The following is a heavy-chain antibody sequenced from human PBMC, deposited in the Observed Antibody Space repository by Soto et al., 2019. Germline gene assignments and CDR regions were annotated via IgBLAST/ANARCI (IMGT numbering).Heavy chain of an antibody. D-gene: IGHD1-1*01. J-gene: IGHJ5*02. Sequence: ETRVKVSCNASCYTFTSYGISWVRQAPGQGLEWMGWISAYNGNTSCAQKLQGRVTVTTDTSTSTAYMELRGLRSDDTDVYYCARDERGWFDPCGQGTLVTVYS. CDR2: ISAYNGNT. CDR3: ARDERGWFDP. V-gene: IGHV1-18*04. CDR1: CYTFTSYG.